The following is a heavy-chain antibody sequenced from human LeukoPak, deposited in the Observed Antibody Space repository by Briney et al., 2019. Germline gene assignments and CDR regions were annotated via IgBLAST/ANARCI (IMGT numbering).Heavy chain of an antibody. CDR2: IRSKANSYAT. D-gene: IGHD6-19*01. CDR1: GFTFSGSA. Sequence: GGSLRLSCAASGFTFSGSAMHWVRQASGKGLEWVGRIRSKANSYATAYAASVKGRFNTSSDDSKTTAYLKMNSLKTEDTAVYYCTRSEYSSGWYGGWGQGTLVTVSS. V-gene: IGHV3-73*01. CDR3: TRSEYSSGWYGG. J-gene: IGHJ4*02.